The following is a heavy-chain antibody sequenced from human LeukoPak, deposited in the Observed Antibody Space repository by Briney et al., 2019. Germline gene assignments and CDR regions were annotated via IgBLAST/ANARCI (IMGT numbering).Heavy chain of an antibody. D-gene: IGHD6-19*01. CDR1: GGSFSGYY. CDR2: INHSGST. Sequence: KPSETLSLTCAVYGGSFSGYYWGWVRQPPGKGLEWVGEINHSGSTNYNPSLKSRVTISVDTSKNQFSLKLSSVTAADTAVYYCARGRVSSGWYPDFDYWGQGTLVTVSS. J-gene: IGHJ4*02. V-gene: IGHV4-34*01. CDR3: ARGRVSSGWYPDFDY.